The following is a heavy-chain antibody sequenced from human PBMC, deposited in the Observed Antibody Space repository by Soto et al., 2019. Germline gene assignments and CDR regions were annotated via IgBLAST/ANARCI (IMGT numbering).Heavy chain of an antibody. Sequence: QVQLVQSGAEVKTPGASVKVSCKASGFPFTNYLINWVRQAPGRGLEWLGWISGDNLNTKYAQNLQGRATMTTDTSTRTAYMELRSLKSDDTAVYYCASWSGRGYWSGPLDFWGQGTLVTVSS. CDR2: ISGDNLNT. J-gene: IGHJ4*02. CDR1: GFPFTNYL. CDR3: ASWSGRGYWSGPLDF. V-gene: IGHV1-18*01. D-gene: IGHD3-3*01.